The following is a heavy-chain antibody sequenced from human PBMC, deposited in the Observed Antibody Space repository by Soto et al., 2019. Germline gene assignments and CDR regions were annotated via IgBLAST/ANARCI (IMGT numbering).Heavy chain of an antibody. CDR3: ARRAYYFDDTGSHAFDI. CDR1: GYNFNKYA. V-gene: IGHV3-23*01. J-gene: IGHJ3*02. Sequence: GGSLRLSCVASGYNFNKYAVSWVRQAPGKGLEWVSAIGTSGDNTYYTDSVKGRFTISRDNSKNMLYLQMDSLTAEDTAVYYCARRAYYFDDTGSHAFDIWGQGTRVT. D-gene: IGHD3-22*01. CDR2: IGTSGDNT.